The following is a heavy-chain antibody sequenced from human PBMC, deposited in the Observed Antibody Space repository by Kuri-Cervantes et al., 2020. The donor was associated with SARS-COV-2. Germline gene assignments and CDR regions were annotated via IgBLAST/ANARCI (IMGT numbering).Heavy chain of an antibody. CDR1: GDSVSSNRAA. CDR3: ARMAPRSGWELDY. Sequence: SQTLSLICAVSGDSVSSNRAAWNWLRQSPSRGLEWLGRTYYRSKWYNDYAVSVKSRITINPDTSKNQFSLQLNSVTPEDTAVYYCARMAPRSGWELDYWGQGTLVTVSS. V-gene: IGHV6-1*01. D-gene: IGHD6-19*01. CDR2: TYYRSKWYN. J-gene: IGHJ4*02.